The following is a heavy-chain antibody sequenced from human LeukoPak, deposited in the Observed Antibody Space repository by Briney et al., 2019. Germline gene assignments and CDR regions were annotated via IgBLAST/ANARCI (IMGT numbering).Heavy chain of an antibody. CDR2: IYHSGST. Sequence: SQTLSLTCAVSGGSLSSGGYSWSWIRQPPGKGLEWIGYIYHSGSTYYNPSLKSRVTISVDRSKNQFSLKLSSVTAADTAVYYCARETIRNWFDSWGQGTLVTVSS. CDR1: GGSLSSGGYS. CDR3: ARETIRNWFDS. V-gene: IGHV4-30-2*01. J-gene: IGHJ5*01.